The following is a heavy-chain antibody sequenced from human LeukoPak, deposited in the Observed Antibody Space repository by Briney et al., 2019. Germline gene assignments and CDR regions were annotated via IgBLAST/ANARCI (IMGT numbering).Heavy chain of an antibody. CDR3: VKDSSGWTGYFQH. D-gene: IGHD6-19*01. CDR2: ISSNGGST. J-gene: IGHJ1*01. CDR1: GFTFSSYA. V-gene: IGHV3-64D*06. Sequence: GGSLRLSCSASGFTFSSYAMHWVRQAPGKGLEYVSAISSNGGSTYYADSVKGRFTISRDNSKNTLYPQMSSLRAEDTAVYYCVKDSSGWTGYFQHWGQGTLDTVSS.